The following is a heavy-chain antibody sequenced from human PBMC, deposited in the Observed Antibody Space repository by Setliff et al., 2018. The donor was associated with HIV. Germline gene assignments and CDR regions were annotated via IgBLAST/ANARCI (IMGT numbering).Heavy chain of an antibody. J-gene: IGHJ6*02. D-gene: IGHD3-22*01. CDR2: INSDGSKT. V-gene: IGHV3-74*01. CDR3: ATTTGMIVEGMDV. CDR1: GFTFDHYW. Sequence: PGGSLRLSCEASGFTFDHYWMHWVRQAPGKGLVWVSRINSDGSKTNYADSLKGRFTISRDNVKNTLYLEMDSLRAEDTAVYYCATTTGMIVEGMDVWGQGTTVTVSS.